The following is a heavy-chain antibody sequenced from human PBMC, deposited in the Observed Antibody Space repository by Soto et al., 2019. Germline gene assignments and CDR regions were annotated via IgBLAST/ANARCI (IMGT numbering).Heavy chain of an antibody. J-gene: IGHJ4*02. CDR1: GYTFTSYA. Sequence: ASVKVSCKASGYTFTSYAMHWVRQAPGQRLEWMGWINAGNGNTKYSQKFQGRVTITRDTSASTAYMELSSLRSEDTAVYYCARGYYDSSGYPYFDYWGQGTLVTAPQ. CDR2: INAGNGNT. CDR3: ARGYYDSSGYPYFDY. D-gene: IGHD3-22*01. V-gene: IGHV1-3*01.